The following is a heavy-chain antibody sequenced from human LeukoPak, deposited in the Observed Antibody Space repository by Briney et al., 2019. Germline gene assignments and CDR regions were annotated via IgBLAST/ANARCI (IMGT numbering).Heavy chain of an antibody. V-gene: IGHV4-4*07. CDR1: GGSISSYF. Sequence: SETLSLTCTVSGGSISSYFWNWIRQPAGEGLEWVGRIYASGNTDYNPSLKSRLTMSMDTSKNQFSLRLSSVSAADTAVYFCAREDPLVAARGLDYWGQGTLVTVSS. CDR2: IYASGNT. CDR3: AREDPLVAARGLDY. J-gene: IGHJ4*02. D-gene: IGHD6-6*01.